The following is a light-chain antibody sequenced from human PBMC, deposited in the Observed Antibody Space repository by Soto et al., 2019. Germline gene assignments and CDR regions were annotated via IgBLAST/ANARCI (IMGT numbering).Light chain of an antibody. CDR1: SGHRSYA. J-gene: IGLJ2*01. V-gene: IGLV4-69*01. CDR2: LNSDGRH. Sequence: QLELTQSPSASASLGASVKLTCTLSSGHRSYAIAWHQQQPEKGPRYLMKLNSDGRHSKGDGIPDRFSGSSSGAERYLTISSLQSEDEADYYCQTWGTGSVVFGGGTKLTVL. CDR3: QTWGTGSVV.